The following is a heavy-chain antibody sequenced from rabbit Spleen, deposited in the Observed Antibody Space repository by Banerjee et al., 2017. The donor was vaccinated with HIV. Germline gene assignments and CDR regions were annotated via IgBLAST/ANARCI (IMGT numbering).Heavy chain of an antibody. CDR1: GFSFSGAYY. CDR2: IDDGVGGTT. CDR3: AREGGSGWGHFNL. D-gene: IGHD4-1*01. Sequence: QSLEESGGDLVKPGASLTLTCTASGFSFSGAYYMSWVRQAPGKGLEWIACIDDGVGGTTYYASWAKGRFTISKASSTTVTLQMTSLTAADTATYFCAREGGSGWGHFNLWGQGTLVTVS. V-gene: IGHV1S40*01. J-gene: IGHJ4*01.